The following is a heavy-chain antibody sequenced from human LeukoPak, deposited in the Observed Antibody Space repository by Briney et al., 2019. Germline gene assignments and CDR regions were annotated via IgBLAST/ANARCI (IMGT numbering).Heavy chain of an antibody. V-gene: IGHV5-51*01. CDR3: ATQAHIAAAGTGNYYYYMDV. CDR2: IYPGDSDT. CDR1: GYSFTSYW. Sequence: GESLKISCKGSGYSFTSYWIGWVRQMPGKGLEWMGIIYPGDSDTRYSPSFQGQGTISADKSISTAYLQWSSLKASDTAMYYCATQAHIAAAGTGNYYYYMDVWGKGTTVTVSS. D-gene: IGHD6-13*01. J-gene: IGHJ6*03.